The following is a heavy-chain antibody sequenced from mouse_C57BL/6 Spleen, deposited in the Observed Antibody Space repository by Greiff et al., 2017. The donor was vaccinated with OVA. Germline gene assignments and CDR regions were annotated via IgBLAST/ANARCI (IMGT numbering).Heavy chain of an antibody. D-gene: IGHD1-1*01. CDR3: AREDYGSSYGFAY. Sequence: QVHVKQPGAELVKPGASVKLSCKASGYTFTSYWMHWVKQRPGQGLEWIGMIHPNSGSTNYNEKFKSKATLTVDKSSSTAYMQLSSLTSEDSAVYYCAREDYGSSYGFAYWGQGTLVTVSA. J-gene: IGHJ3*01. CDR2: IHPNSGST. V-gene: IGHV1-64*01. CDR1: GYTFTSYW.